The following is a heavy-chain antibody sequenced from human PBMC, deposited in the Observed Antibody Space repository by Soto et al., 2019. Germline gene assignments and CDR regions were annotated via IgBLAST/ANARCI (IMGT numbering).Heavy chain of an antibody. Sequence: QLVESGGSLVKPGGSLRLSCAASGFTFSGYTMNWVRLAPGTGLEWVSSISMSSSDIYYADSVKGRFTISRDNAKNSLSLQMNSLRAEDTAVYYCVRDTGFYDDAGQKYYYGMDVWGQGTTVTVS. D-gene: IGHD3-22*01. CDR3: VRDTGFYDDAGQKYYYGMDV. CDR2: ISMSSSDI. J-gene: IGHJ6*02. CDR1: GFTFSGYT. V-gene: IGHV3-21*02.